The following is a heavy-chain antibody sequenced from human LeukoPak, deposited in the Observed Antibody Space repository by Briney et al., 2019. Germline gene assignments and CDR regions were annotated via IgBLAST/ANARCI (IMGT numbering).Heavy chain of an antibody. CDR2: ISSSSSTI. D-gene: IGHD3-22*01. Sequence: GGSLRLSCAASGFTFRTYSMNWVRQAPGKGVEWGSYISSSSSTIYYADSVKGRFTISRDNAKNSLYLQMNSLRAEDTAVYYCARISVGDYYDSSAPFDYWGQGTLVTVSS. CDR1: GFTFRTYS. J-gene: IGHJ4*02. V-gene: IGHV3-48*01. CDR3: ARISVGDYYDSSAPFDY.